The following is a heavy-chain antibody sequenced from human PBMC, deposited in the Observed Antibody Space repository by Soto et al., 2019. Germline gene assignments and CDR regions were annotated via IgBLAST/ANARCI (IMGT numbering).Heavy chain of an antibody. Sequence: GGSLRLSCAASGFTFSSYSMNWVRQAPGKGLEWVSYISSSSSTIYYADSVKGRFTISRDNAKNSLYLQMNSLRAEDTAVYYCARDYCSSTSCYWKYYYYYYMDVWGKGTTVTVSS. J-gene: IGHJ6*03. D-gene: IGHD2-2*01. CDR2: ISSSSSTI. CDR1: GFTFSSYS. CDR3: ARDYCSSTSCYWKYYYYYYMDV. V-gene: IGHV3-48*01.